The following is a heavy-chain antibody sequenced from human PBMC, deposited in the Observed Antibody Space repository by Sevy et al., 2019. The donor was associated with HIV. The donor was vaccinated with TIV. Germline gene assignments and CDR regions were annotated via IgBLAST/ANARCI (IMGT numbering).Heavy chain of an antibody. CDR3: AREVVTGTYDAFDI. Sequence: GGSLRLSCAASGFTFSSYSMNWVRQAPGKGLEWVSSISSSSSYIYYADSVKGRFTISRDNAKNSLYLQMKSLKAEDTAVYYCAREVVTGTYDAFDIWGQGTMVTVSS. V-gene: IGHV3-21*01. D-gene: IGHD1-20*01. CDR1: GFTFSSYS. J-gene: IGHJ3*02. CDR2: ISSSSSYI.